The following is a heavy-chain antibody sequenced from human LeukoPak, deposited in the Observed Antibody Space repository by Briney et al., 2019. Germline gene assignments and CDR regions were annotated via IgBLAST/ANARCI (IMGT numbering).Heavy chain of an antibody. CDR2: IYSGGST. CDR1: GFTVSSNY. Sequence: GGSLRLPCAASGFTVSSNYMSWVRQAPGKGLEWVSVIYSGGSTYYADSVKGRFTISRDNSKNTLYLQMNSLRAEDTAVYYCAGRGYSGYDFDYWGQGTLVTVSS. CDR3: AGRGYSGYDFDY. D-gene: IGHD5-12*01. J-gene: IGHJ4*02. V-gene: IGHV3-66*01.